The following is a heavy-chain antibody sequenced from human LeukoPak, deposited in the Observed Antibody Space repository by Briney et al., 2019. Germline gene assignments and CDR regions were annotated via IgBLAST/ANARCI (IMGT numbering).Heavy chain of an antibody. J-gene: IGHJ3*02. CDR1: GGSISSSSYY. CDR2: IFYSGST. Sequence: SETLSLTCTVSGGSISSSSYYWGWIRQPPGEGLEWIGTIFYSGSTYYNPSLKSRVTISVDTSKNQFSLKLNSVTAADTAVYYCARQLNAFDIWGQGTMVTVSS. V-gene: IGHV4-39*01. CDR3: ARQLNAFDI.